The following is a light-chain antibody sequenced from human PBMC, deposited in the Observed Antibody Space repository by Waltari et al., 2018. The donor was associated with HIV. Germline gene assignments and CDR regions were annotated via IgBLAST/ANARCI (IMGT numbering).Light chain of an antibody. CDR1: ALPKQY. Sequence: SYELTQSPSVSVSPGQTARITCSGDALPKQYAFWYQQKPGQAPVLMTYKDSERPSGIPERFSGSSSGTTVTLTISGVQAEDEADYYCQSVDSSGTYPVIFGGGTKLTVL. V-gene: IGLV3-25*03. J-gene: IGLJ2*01. CDR3: QSVDSSGTYPVI. CDR2: KDS.